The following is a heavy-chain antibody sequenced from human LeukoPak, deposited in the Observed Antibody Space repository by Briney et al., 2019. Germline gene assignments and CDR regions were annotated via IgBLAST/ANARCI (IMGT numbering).Heavy chain of an antibody. J-gene: IGHJ4*02. CDR3: ARGGAYCGGDCYYY. V-gene: IGHV1-18*01. D-gene: IGHD2-21*02. CDR1: GYTFTSYG. CDR2: ISAYNGNT. Sequence: GATVKVSRKASGYTFTSYGISWVRQAPGQGPEWMGWISAYNGNTNYAQKLQGRVTMTTDTSTSTAYMELRSLRSDDTAVYYCARGGAYCGGDCYYYWGQGTLVTVSS.